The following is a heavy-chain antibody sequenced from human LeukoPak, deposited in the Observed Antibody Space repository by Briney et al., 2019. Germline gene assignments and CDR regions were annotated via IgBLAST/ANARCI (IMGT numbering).Heavy chain of an antibody. CDR1: GFTFSSYS. Sequence: GGSLRLSCAASGFTFSSYSMNWVRQAPGKGLEWVSSISSSSSYIYYADSVKGRFTISRDNAKNSLYLQMNSLRAEDTAVYYCARDLGYYDSSGYFDYWGQGTLVTVSS. V-gene: IGHV3-21*01. D-gene: IGHD3-22*01. CDR3: ARDLGYYDSSGYFDY. CDR2: ISSSSSYI. J-gene: IGHJ4*02.